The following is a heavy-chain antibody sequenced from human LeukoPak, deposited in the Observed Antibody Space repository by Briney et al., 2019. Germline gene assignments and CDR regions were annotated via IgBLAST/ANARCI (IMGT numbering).Heavy chain of an antibody. CDR2: MYTSGET. CDR3: AAGSQSAALIK. V-gene: IGHV4-4*07. CDR1: GGSISSYY. Sequence: SETLSLTCNVSGGSISSYYWSWIRQPAGKGLEWIGRMYTSGETNYNPSLKSRATISLDTSKNQISLRLSSVTAADTAVYYCAAGSQSAALIKWGQGTLVTVSS. D-gene: IGHD6-6*01. J-gene: IGHJ4*02.